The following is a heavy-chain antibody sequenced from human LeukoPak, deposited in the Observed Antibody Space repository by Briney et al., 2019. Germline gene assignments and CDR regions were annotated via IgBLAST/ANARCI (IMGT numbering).Heavy chain of an antibody. CDR1: GGSISSYY. D-gene: IGHD3-22*01. J-gene: IGHJ4*02. Sequence: PSETLSPTCTVSGGSISSYYWSWIRQPPGKGLEWIGYIYYSGSTNYNPSLKSRVTISVDTSKNQFSLKLSSVTAADTAVYYCARLGRYYYDSSGYFDYWGQGTLVTVSS. V-gene: IGHV4-59*01. CDR3: ARLGRYYYDSSGYFDY. CDR2: IYYSGST.